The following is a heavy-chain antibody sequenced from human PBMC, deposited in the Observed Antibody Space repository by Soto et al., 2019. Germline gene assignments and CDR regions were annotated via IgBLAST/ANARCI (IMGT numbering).Heavy chain of an antibody. Sequence: QVQLVESGGGVVQPGRSLRLSCAASGFTFSSYAMHWVRQAPGKGLEWVAVISYDGSNKYYADSVKGRFTISRDNSKNTLYLQMNSLRAEDTDVYYCARADYGDPNDYWGQGTLVTVSS. CDR2: ISYDGSNK. V-gene: IGHV3-30-3*01. J-gene: IGHJ4*02. D-gene: IGHD4-17*01. CDR3: ARADYGDPNDY. CDR1: GFTFSSYA.